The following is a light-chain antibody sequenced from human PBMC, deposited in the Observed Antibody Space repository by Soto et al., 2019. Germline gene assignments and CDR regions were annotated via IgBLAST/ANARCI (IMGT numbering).Light chain of an antibody. CDR2: GAS. Sequence: IVLTQSPASLSLSPGDRATLSCRASQSVDSSLVWYQQKPGQAPRLLIFGASNRATGIPARFSGSGSGTDFTLTINSLEPDDFEVYYCQQRSDWPITFGQGTRLEIK. CDR1: QSVDSS. CDR3: QQRSDWPIT. V-gene: IGKV3-11*01. J-gene: IGKJ5*01.